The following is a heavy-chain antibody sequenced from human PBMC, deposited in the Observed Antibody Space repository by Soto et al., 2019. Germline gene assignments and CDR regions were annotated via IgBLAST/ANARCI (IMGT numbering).Heavy chain of an antibody. Sequence: EVQLVESGGGLVQPGGSLRLSCAASGFTFSMYWMHWVRQVPGKGPEWVSRINDDGISTNYADSVKGGFTISRDNAKNTLYLQMNALRVEDTGVYYCTRGPRPTSTCTGAFWGQGTLVTVSS. CDR1: GFTFSMYW. V-gene: IGHV3-74*01. CDR2: INDDGIST. CDR3: TRGPRPTSTCTGAF. D-gene: IGHD3-10*02. J-gene: IGHJ4*02.